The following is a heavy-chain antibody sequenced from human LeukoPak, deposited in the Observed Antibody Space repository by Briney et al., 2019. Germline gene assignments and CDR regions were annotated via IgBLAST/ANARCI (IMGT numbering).Heavy chain of an antibody. Sequence: PGGSLRLSCAASGFTFSSYAMTWVRQAPGKGLEWVSGIGGSGAKAYYADSVKGRFTISRDNSKNMLYLQMNSLRADDTSVYYCARGTAWCSSSWYFDFWGQGTLVTVSS. V-gene: IGHV3-23*01. CDR3: ARGTAWCSSSWYFDF. CDR2: IGGSGAKA. J-gene: IGHJ4*02. CDR1: GFTFSSYA. D-gene: IGHD6-13*01.